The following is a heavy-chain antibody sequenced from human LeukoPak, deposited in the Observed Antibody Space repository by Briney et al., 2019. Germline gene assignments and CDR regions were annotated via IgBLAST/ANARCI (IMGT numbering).Heavy chain of an antibody. CDR1: GFTFSSYA. V-gene: IGHV3-23*01. CDR3: AKDQKPSDYYDSRPDAFDI. D-gene: IGHD3-22*01. Sequence: GGSLRLSCAASGFTFSSYAMSWVRQAPGKGLEWVSAISGSGGSTYYADSVKGRFTISRDNSKNTLYLQMNSLRAEDTAVYYCAKDQKPSDYYDSRPDAFDIWGQGTMVTVSS. CDR2: ISGSGGST. J-gene: IGHJ3*02.